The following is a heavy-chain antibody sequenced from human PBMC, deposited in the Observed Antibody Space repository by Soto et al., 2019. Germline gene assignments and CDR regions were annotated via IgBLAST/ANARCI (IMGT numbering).Heavy chain of an antibody. Sequence: GASVKVSCKASGYTFTSYGISLVRQAPVQVLELMVWMSAYNCNTNYAQKLQGRVTMTTDTSTSTSYIELMILRSDDTSVYYCAXXETISFWSGYYHHYYYYMDVWGKGTTVTVSS. D-gene: IGHD3-3*01. CDR1: GYTFTSYG. V-gene: IGHV1-18*01. J-gene: IGHJ6*03. CDR2: MSAYNCNT. CDR3: AXXETISFWSGYYHHYYYYMDV.